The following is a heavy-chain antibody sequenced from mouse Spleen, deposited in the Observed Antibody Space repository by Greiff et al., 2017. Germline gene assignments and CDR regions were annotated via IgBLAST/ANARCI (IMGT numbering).Heavy chain of an antibody. V-gene: IGHV2-6*01. CDR1: GFSLTTYG. CDR2: IWSGGST. Sequence: VKLVESGPGLVAPSQSLSITCTVSGFSLTTYGVDWVRQSPGKGLEWLGLIWSGGSTNYNSALKSRLSISKDNSKSQVFLKMNSLQTDDTAMYYCASDLGTVAFAYWGQGTLVTVSA. CDR3: ASDLGTVAFAY. J-gene: IGHJ3*01. D-gene: IGHD4-1*01.